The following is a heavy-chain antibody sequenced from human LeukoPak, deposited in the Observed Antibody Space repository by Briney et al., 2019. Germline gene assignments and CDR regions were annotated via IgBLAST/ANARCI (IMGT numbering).Heavy chain of an antibody. Sequence: GGSLRLSCAASGFTFSSYTMSWVRQAPGKGLEWVSGITGSGGSTIHADSVKGRFTISRDNAKNTLYLQMNSLRAEDTAVYYCAREVYSSGWSSFDYWGQGTLVTVSS. CDR1: GFTFSSYT. V-gene: IGHV3-23*01. CDR2: ITGSGGST. D-gene: IGHD6-19*01. J-gene: IGHJ4*02. CDR3: AREVYSSGWSSFDY.